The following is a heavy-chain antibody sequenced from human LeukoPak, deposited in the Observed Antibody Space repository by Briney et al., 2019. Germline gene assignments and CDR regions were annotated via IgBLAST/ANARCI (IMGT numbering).Heavy chain of an antibody. Sequence: SQTLSLTCAIFGDSVSSNSATWNWIRLSPSRGLEWLGRTYYRSNWYSDYAVSVKSRITITPDTSKNQFSLQLNSVTPEDAAIYYCARDDRTIKFTMDVRGQGTTVTVSS. J-gene: IGHJ6*02. CDR2: TYYRSNWYS. CDR3: ARDDRTIKFTMDV. D-gene: IGHD1/OR15-1a*01. CDR1: GDSVSSNSAT. V-gene: IGHV6-1*01.